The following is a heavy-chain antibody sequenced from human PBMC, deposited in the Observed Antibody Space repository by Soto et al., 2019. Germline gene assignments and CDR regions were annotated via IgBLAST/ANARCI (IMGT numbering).Heavy chain of an antibody. CDR1: TSYG. J-gene: IGHJ4*02. D-gene: IGHD2-21*02. CDR2: ISAYNGNT. Sequence: TSYGISWVRQAPGQGLEWMGWISAYNGNTNYAQKLQGRVTMTTDTSTSTAYMELRSLRSDDTAVYYCARAGEAYCGGDCYSVDYWGQGTLVTVSS. CDR3: ARAGEAYCGGDCYSVDY. V-gene: IGHV1-18*01.